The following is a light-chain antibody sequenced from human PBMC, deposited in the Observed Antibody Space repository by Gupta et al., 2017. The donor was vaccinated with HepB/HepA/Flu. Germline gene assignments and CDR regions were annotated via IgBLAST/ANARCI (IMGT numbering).Light chain of an antibody. J-gene: IGLJ2*01. CDR1: SSNIGAGYD. CDR3: QSYDSSLSAHVV. V-gene: IGLV1-40*01. CDR2: GNS. Sequence: QSVLTPPPSVSGAPGQRVTISCTGSSSNIGAGYDVHWYQQLPGTAPKLLIYGNSNRPSGVPDRFSGSKSGTSAALAITGLQAEEEADYYCQSYDSSLSAHVVFGGGTKLTVL.